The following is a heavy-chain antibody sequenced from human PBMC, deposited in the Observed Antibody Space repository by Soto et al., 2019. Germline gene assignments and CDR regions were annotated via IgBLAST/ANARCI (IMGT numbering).Heavy chain of an antibody. V-gene: IGHV3-74*01. CDR2: ISNDGSST. Sequence: EVQLVESGGGLVQPGGSLRLSCAASGFTFSSYWMHWVRQAPGKGLVWVSRISNDGSSTSYADSVKGRFTISRDNAKNTLYLQMNSLRAEDTAVYYCTRSDYYGSGSYIDYYGMDVWGQGTTVTVSS. CDR1: GFTFSSYW. CDR3: TRSDYYGSGSYIDYYGMDV. D-gene: IGHD3-10*01. J-gene: IGHJ6*02.